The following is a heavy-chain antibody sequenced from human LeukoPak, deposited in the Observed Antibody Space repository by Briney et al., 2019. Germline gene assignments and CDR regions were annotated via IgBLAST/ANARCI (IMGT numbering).Heavy chain of an antibody. D-gene: IGHD3-22*01. CDR2: ISSSGSTI. V-gene: IGHV3-48*03. Sequence: PGGSLRLSCAASGFTFSSFAMNWVRQAPGKGLEWVSYISSSGSTIYYADSVQGRFTISRDNAKNSLSLQMNSLRAEDTAVYYCARDVGDFSGYADYWGQGTLVTVSS. CDR3: ARDVGDFSGYADY. CDR1: GFTFSSFA. J-gene: IGHJ4*02.